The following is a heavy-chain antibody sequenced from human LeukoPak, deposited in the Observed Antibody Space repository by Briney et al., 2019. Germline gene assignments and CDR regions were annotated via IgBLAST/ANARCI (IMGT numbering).Heavy chain of an antibody. J-gene: IGHJ3*02. CDR3: ARDGPRGHIVDAFDI. V-gene: IGHV3-21*01. D-gene: IGHD3-10*01. CDR2: ISSSSSYI. CDR1: GFTFSSYS. Sequence: NPGGSLRLSCAASGFTFSSYSMNWVRQTPGKGLEWVSSISSSSSYIYYADSVKGRFTISRDNAKNSLYLQMNSLRAEDTAVYYCARDGPRGHIVDAFDIWGQGTMVTVSS.